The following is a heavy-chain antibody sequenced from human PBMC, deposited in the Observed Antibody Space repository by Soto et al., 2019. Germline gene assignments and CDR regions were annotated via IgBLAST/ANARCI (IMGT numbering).Heavy chain of an antibody. D-gene: IGHD6-6*01. J-gene: IGHJ6*02. V-gene: IGHV6-1*01. CDR3: VRVIVYSSSSLLDYYYYGMDV. CDR2: KYYRSKWYN. CDR1: GDSVSSNSAA. Sequence: SQTLSLTCAISGDSVSSNSAAWNWIRQSPSRDLEWLGRKYYRSKWYNDYAVSVKIRITINPDTSKNQFSLLLNSVTPEDTAVYYCVRVIVYSSSSLLDYYYYGMDVSGQGTTVTVSS.